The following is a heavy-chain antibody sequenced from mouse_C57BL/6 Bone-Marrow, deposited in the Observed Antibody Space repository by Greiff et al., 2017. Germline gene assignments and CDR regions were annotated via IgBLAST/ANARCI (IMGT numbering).Heavy chain of an antibody. CDR1: GYTFTSYW. V-gene: IGHV1-55*01. CDR3: ARRDLLRLVGDY. CDR2: IYPGSGST. D-gene: IGHD1-1*01. J-gene: IGHJ4*01. Sequence: QVQLKQPGAELVKPGASVKMSCKASGYTFTSYWITWVKQRPGQGLEWIGDIYPGSGSTNYNEKFKSKATLTVDTSSSTAYMQLSSLTSEDSAVYYCARRDLLRLVGDYWGQGTSVTVSS.